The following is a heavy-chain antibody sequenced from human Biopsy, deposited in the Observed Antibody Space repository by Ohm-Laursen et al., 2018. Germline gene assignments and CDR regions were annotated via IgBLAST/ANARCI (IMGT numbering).Heavy chain of an antibody. CDR1: GYSFTNYG. V-gene: IGHV1-18*01. CDR2: ISDFSGQT. J-gene: IGHJ1*01. Sequence: SVKVSCKSSGYSFTNYGISWVRQAPGQGLEWMGWISDFSGQTNYAQKFQGRVTMTTDASRSTAYMELRTLRSDDTAVYYCATKLTGYFHHWGQGTLVIVSS. CDR3: ATKLTGYFHH. D-gene: IGHD3-9*01.